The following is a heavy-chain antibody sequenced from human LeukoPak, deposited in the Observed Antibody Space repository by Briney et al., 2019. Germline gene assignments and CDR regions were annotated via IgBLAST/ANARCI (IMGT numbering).Heavy chain of an antibody. CDR1: GYPISGGYY. J-gene: IGHJ3*02. D-gene: IGHD2/OR15-2a*01. Sequence: SETLSLTCAVSGYPISGGYYWGWIRQPPGKGLEWIGTIHHTGSTFYNPSLKSRVTISVDTSKNQFSLRLSSVTAADTTVYYCASRIGDPDAFDIWGQGTMVTVSS. CDR2: IHHTGST. CDR3: ASRIGDPDAFDI. V-gene: IGHV4-38-2*01.